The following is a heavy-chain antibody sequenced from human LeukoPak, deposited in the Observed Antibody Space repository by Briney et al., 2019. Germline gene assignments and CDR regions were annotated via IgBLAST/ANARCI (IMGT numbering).Heavy chain of an antibody. CDR1: GFTFSNYA. J-gene: IGHJ3*02. V-gene: IGHV3-30-3*01. Sequence: GRSLRLSCAASGFTFSNYAMYWVRQAPGKGLEWVALISHDGSNKNYADSVKGRFTISRDNSMNTLYLQMNSLRAEDTAVYYCARGREGYSFDYAFDIWGQGTMVTVSS. D-gene: IGHD5-18*01. CDR3: ARGREGYSFDYAFDI. CDR2: ISHDGSNK.